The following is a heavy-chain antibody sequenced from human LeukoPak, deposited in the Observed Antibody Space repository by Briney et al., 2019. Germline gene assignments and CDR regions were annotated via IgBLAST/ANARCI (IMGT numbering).Heavy chain of an antibody. D-gene: IGHD3-10*01. J-gene: IGHJ3*02. CDR1: GYDFSAYW. Sequence: GESLKISCKGSGYDFSAYWIGWVRQMPGKGLEWMGIIYPGDSDTRYSPSFQGQVTISADKSISTAYLQWSSLKASDTAMYYCARQGLGTYYYGSGKSGNAFDIWGQGTMVTVSS. CDR2: IYPGDSDT. V-gene: IGHV5-51*01. CDR3: ARQGLGTYYYGSGKSGNAFDI.